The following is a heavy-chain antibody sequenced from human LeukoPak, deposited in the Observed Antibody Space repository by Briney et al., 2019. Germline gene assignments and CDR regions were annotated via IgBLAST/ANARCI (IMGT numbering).Heavy chain of an antibody. V-gene: IGHV3-23*01. CDR3: AKDHLGSGTYVLNFEY. CDR2: ISSSGGST. J-gene: IGHJ4*02. CDR1: GFTFSTYA. Sequence: GGSLGLSCAASGFTFSTYAMSWVRQAPGKGLEWVSVISSSGGSTYYADSVKGRFTISRDNSKNSLYLQMNSLRAEDTAVYYCAKDHLGSGTYVLNFEYWGQGTLVTVSS. D-gene: IGHD3-10*01.